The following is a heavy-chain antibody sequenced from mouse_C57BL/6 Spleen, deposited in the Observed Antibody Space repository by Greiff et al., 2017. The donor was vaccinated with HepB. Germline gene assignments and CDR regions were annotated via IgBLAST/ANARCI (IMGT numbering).Heavy chain of an antibody. CDR2: IDPSDSYT. V-gene: IGHV1-69*01. J-gene: IGHJ3*01. Sequence: QVQLQQPGAELVMPGASVKLSCKASGYTFTSYWMHWVKQRPGQGLEWIGEIDPSDSYTNYNQKFKGKSTLTVDKSSSTAYMQLSSLTSEDSAVYYCARKWLTGAWFAYWGQGTLVTVSA. CDR3: ARKWLTGAWFAY. D-gene: IGHD4-1*01. CDR1: GYTFTSYW.